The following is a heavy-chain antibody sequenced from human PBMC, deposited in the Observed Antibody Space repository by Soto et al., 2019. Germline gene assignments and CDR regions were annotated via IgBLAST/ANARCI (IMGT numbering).Heavy chain of an antibody. D-gene: IGHD5-12*01. CDR1: GGTFSSYA. J-gene: IGHJ4*02. CDR2: IIPIFGTA. Sequence: ASVKVSCKASGGTFSSYAISWVRQAPGQGLEWMGGIIPIFGTANYAQKFQGRVTITADESTSTAYMELSSLRSEDTAVYYCARDLSGYSGYDSDYWGQGTLVTVSS. CDR3: ARDLSGYSGYDSDY. V-gene: IGHV1-69*13.